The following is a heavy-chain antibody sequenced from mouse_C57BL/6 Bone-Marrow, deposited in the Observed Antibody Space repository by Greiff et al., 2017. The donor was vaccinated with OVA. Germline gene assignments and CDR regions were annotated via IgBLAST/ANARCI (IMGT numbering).Heavy chain of an antibody. CDR1: GFTFSNYW. J-gene: IGHJ2*01. CDR3: TDRDDIDY. CDR2: IRLKSDNYAT. Sequence: EVKLMESGGGLVQPGGSMKLSCVASGFTFSNYWMNWVRQSPEKGLEWVAQIRLKSDNYATHYAESVKGRFTISRDDSKSSIYLPMNNLRAENTGMYYCTDRDDIDYWGQGTTLTVSS. V-gene: IGHV6-3*01.